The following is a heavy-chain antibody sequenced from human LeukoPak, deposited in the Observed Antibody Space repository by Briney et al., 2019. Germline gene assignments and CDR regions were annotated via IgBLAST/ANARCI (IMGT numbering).Heavy chain of an antibody. Sequence: ASVKVSCKASGYTFTSYAMHWVRQAPGQRLEWMGWINAGSGNTKYSQKFQGRVTITRDTSASTAYMELSSLRSEDTAVYYCARVRYCSGGSCPLPDYWGQGTLVTVSS. D-gene: IGHD2-15*01. CDR2: INAGSGNT. J-gene: IGHJ4*02. V-gene: IGHV1-3*01. CDR3: ARVRYCSGGSCPLPDY. CDR1: GYTFTSYA.